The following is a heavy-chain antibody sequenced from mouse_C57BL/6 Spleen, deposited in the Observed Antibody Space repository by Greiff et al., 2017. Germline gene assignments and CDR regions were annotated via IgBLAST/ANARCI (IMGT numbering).Heavy chain of an antibody. CDR3: ARSYYYGSSYAMDY. CDR2: INPNYGTT. CDR1: GYSFTDYN. D-gene: IGHD1-1*01. J-gene: IGHJ4*01. V-gene: IGHV1-39*01. Sequence: EVKLMESGPELVKPGASVKISCKASGYSFTDYNMNWVKQSNGKSLEWIGVINPNYGTTSYNQKFKGKATLTVDQSSSTAYMQLNSLTSEDSAVYYCARSYYYGSSYAMDYWGQGTSVTVSS.